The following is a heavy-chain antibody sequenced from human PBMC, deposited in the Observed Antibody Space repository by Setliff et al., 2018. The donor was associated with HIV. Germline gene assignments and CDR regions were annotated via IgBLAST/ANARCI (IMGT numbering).Heavy chain of an antibody. D-gene: IGHD6-19*01. Sequence: SLTCAVSGGSISSYHWSWIRQPPGKGLEWIGYIYFSGSTNYNPSLKSRVTILVDTSKIQFSLKLRSVTAADTAVYNCARGGKWLAFDYWGQGTLVTVSS. CDR3: ARGGKWLAFDY. J-gene: IGHJ4*02. CDR1: GGSISSYH. V-gene: IGHV4-59*13. CDR2: IYFSGST.